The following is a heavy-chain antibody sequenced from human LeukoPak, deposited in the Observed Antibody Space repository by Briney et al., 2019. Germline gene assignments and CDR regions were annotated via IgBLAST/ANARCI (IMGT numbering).Heavy chain of an antibody. CDR1: GFTFNTYA. CDR2: ITASGGPT. V-gene: IGHV3-23*01. Sequence: GGSLRLSCSASGFTFNTYAMSWVRQAPGRAMEWVSAITASGGPTYYADSVKGRFTISRDNSKNTLYLQMNGLRAEDTAVYYCANLGDIVVVVGDNATDHWGQGILVTVSS. CDR3: ANLGDIVVVVGDNATDH. J-gene: IGHJ4*02. D-gene: IGHD2-15*01.